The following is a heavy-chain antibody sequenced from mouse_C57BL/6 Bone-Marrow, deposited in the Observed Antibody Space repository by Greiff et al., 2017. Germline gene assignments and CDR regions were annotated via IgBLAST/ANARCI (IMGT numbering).Heavy chain of an antibody. Sequence: VKLMESGPGLVQPSQSLSITCTVSGFSLTSYGVHWVRQSPGKGLEWLGVLWRGGSTDYNAAFMSRLSITKDNSKSQVFFKMNSLQADDTAIYYCAKDYSNYWYFDVWGTGTTVTVSS. CDR2: LWRGGST. D-gene: IGHD2-5*01. J-gene: IGHJ1*03. CDR1: GFSLTSYG. V-gene: IGHV2-5*01. CDR3: AKDYSNYWYFDV.